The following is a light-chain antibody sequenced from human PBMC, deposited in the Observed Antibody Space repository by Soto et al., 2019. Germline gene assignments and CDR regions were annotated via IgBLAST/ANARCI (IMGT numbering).Light chain of an antibody. CDR3: QHYGTSAL. CDR1: QSVSDMY. V-gene: IGKV3-20*01. CDR2: AT. Sequence: EIVLTQSPGTLSLSPGERATLSCRASQSVSDMYLAWYQQKPGQAPRLLIYATNRATGIPDRFSGSGSGTAFTVTISRLEPEDFAVYYCQHYGTSALFGPGTKVEIK. J-gene: IGKJ3*01.